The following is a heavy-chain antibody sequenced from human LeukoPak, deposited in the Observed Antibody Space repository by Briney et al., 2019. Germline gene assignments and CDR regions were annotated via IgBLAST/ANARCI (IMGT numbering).Heavy chain of an antibody. CDR2: ISGDGGST. V-gene: IGHV3-43*02. D-gene: IGHD6-6*01. CDR3: AKLSARGVEYYYYYMDV. J-gene: IGHJ6*03. Sequence: GGSLRLSCAASGFTFDDYAMHWVRQAPGKGLEWVSLISGDGGSTYYADSVKGRFTISRDNSKNSLYLQMNSLRTEDTALYYCAKLSARGVEYYYYYMDVWGKGTTVTVSS. CDR1: GFTFDDYA.